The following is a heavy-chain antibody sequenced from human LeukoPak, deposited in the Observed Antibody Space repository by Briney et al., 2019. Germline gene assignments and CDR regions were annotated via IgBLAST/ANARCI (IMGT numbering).Heavy chain of an antibody. J-gene: IGHJ4*02. D-gene: IGHD3-10*01. CDR2: ISWNSGSI. V-gene: IGHV3-9*01. CDR3: AKDTLAMVRGVILDY. Sequence: GGSLRLSCAASGFTFDDYAMHWVRQAPGKGLEWVSGISWNSGSIGYADSVKGRFTISRDNAKNSLYLQMNSLRAEDTALYYCAKDTLAMVRGVILDYWGQGTLVTVSS. CDR1: GFTFDDYA.